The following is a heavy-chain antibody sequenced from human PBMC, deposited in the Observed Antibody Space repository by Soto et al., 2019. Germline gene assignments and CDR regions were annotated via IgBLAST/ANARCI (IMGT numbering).Heavy chain of an antibody. V-gene: IGHV5-51*01. Sequence: GQSLKLSDEDSGCRLTSYWIAWVLQMTGKGLEWMGFIYVDDSDTKYSPSFEGQVTISADKSVNSAYLQWTSLKASDTAMYYCARVRILSGHFRSFDYWGQGTQVTVSS. CDR1: GCRLTSYW. D-gene: IGHD3-10*01. CDR2: IYVDDSDT. CDR3: ARVRILSGHFRSFDY. J-gene: IGHJ4*02.